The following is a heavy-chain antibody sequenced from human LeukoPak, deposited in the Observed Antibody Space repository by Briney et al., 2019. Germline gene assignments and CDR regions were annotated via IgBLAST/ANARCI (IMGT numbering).Heavy chain of an antibody. J-gene: IGHJ4*02. D-gene: IGHD3-3*01. V-gene: IGHV3-53*01. CDR3: ARVVTIFGVVTEYYFDY. CDR1: GFTVSSIY. Sequence: GGSLRLSCAASGFTVSSIYMSWVRQAPGKGLEWVSVIYSGGSTYYADSVKGRFTISRDNAKNSLYLQMNSLRAEDTAVYYCARVVTIFGVVTEYYFDYWGQGTLVTVSS. CDR2: IYSGGST.